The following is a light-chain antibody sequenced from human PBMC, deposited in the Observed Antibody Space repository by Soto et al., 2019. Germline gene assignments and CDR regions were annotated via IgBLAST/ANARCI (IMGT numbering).Light chain of an antibody. CDR1: QGIRND. CDR3: LQHNSYLPGT. J-gene: IGKJ1*01. CDR2: AAS. Sequence: DIQMTQSPSSLSASVGDRVTITCRASQGIRNDLGWYQQKPGKAPKRLIYAASSLQSGVPSRFSGSGSGTEFPLPIRRLQPEDFATYYRLQHNSYLPGTFGQGTKVEIK. V-gene: IGKV1-17*01.